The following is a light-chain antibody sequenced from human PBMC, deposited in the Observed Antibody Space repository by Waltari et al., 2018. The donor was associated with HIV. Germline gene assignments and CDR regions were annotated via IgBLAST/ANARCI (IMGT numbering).Light chain of an antibody. CDR1: ASHIGRYHY. V-gene: IGLV2-14*03. CDR3: ASYTVNSTGV. J-gene: IGLJ1*01. CDR2: DVN. Sequence: QSALSQPASVSASPGQSVAISCSGRASHIGRYHYVSWYQQHPDKTPRLILFDVNNRPSGISDRFSGSKSGTTASLTISTVETDDEADYYCASYTVNSTGVFGSGTKLTVL.